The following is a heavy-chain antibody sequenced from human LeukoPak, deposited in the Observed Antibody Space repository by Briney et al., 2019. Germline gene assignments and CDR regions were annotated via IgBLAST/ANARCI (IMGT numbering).Heavy chain of an antibody. D-gene: IGHD3-16*02. CDR1: GFTFSSYA. CDR2: ISGSGGST. Sequence: GGSLRLSCAASGFTFSSYAMSWVRQAPGKGLEWVSAISGSGGSTYYADSVKGRFTISRDNSKNTLYLQMNNLRAEDTAVYYCAKDFTGNYVWGSYRYGYFDYWGQGTLVTVSS. V-gene: IGHV3-23*01. J-gene: IGHJ4*02. CDR3: AKDFTGNYVWGSYRYGYFDY.